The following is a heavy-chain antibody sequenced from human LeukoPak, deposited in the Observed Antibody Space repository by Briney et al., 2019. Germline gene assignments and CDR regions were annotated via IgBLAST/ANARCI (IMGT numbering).Heavy chain of an antibody. J-gene: IGHJ4*02. Sequence: GASVKVSCKASGYTFTSYDINWVRQATGQGLEWMGWMNPNSGNTGYAQKFQGRVTMARNTSISTAYMELSSLRSEDTAVYYCARGLSCSGGSCRGTRGNFDYWGQGTLVTVSS. CDR2: MNPNSGNT. D-gene: IGHD2-15*01. CDR1: GYTFTSYD. CDR3: ARGLSCSGGSCRGTRGNFDY. V-gene: IGHV1-8*01.